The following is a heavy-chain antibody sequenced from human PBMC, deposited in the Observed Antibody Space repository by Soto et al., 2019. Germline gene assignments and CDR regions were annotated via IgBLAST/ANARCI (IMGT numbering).Heavy chain of an antibody. Sequence: KGLEWVSSISSSSSYIYYADSVKGRFTISRDNAKNSLYLXMNSLRAEDTAVYYXASLRXLEWLPSGYDYWGQGTLVTVSS. CDR3: ASLRXLEWLPSGYDY. D-gene: IGHD3-3*01. J-gene: IGHJ4*02. V-gene: IGHV3-21*01. CDR2: ISSSSSYI.